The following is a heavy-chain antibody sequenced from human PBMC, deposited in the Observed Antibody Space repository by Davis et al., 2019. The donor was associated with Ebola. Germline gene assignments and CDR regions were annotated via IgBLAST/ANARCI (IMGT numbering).Heavy chain of an antibody. CDR2: IYYSGST. D-gene: IGHD3-22*01. CDR3: ASLLTYYYDSSGYTKEYYFDY. CDR1: GGSFSGYY. J-gene: IGHJ4*02. Sequence: SETLSLTCAVYGGSFSGYYWGWIRQPPGKGLEWIGSIYYSGSTYYNPSLKSRVTISVDTSKNQFSLKLSSVTAADTAVYYCASLLTYYYDSSGYTKEYYFDYWGQGTLVTVSS. V-gene: IGHV4-39*01.